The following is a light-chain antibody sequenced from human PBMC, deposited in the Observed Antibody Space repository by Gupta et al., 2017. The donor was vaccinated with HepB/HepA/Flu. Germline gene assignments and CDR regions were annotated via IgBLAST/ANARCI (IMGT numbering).Light chain of an antibody. CDR2: DVT. J-gene: IGLJ2*01. V-gene: IGLV2-8*01. Sequence: SPMTQPPSASGSPGQSVTISCTGTSSDVGRYNYVSWYQQHPGKAPKLMIYDVTKRPSGVPDRFSGSKSGNTASLTVSGLQAEDEADYYCSSFAGSNNLVFGGGTKLTVL. CDR1: SSDVGRYNY. CDR3: SSFAGSNNLV.